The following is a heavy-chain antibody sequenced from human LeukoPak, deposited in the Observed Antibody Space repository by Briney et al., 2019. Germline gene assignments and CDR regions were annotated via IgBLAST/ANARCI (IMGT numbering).Heavy chain of an antibody. V-gene: IGHV3-30*03. J-gene: IGHJ6*02. CDR2: ISYDGSNK. Sequence: GGSLRLSCAASGFTFSSYSMNWVRQAPGKGLEWVAVISYDGSNKYYADSVKGRFTISRDNSKNTLYLQMNSLRAEDTAVYYCARVYSSGWYGYYYYYGMDVWGQGTTVTVSS. CDR1: GFTFSSYS. CDR3: ARVYSSGWYGYYYYYGMDV. D-gene: IGHD6-19*01.